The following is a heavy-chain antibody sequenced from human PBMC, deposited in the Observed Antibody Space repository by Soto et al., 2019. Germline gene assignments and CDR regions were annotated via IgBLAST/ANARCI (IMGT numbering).Heavy chain of an antibody. Sequence: PSETLSLTCAVSGGSIRSSNCLSWVRQPPGKGLEWIGEVYHSGSTNLKPSLESRVTMSVDHSRNQFSLRLTSVTAADTAVYYCARVATKSSKTPGNFDFWGEGTLVTVSS. CDR2: VYHSGST. D-gene: IGHD6-6*01. CDR1: GGSIRSSNC. CDR3: ARVATKSSKTPGNFDF. J-gene: IGHJ4*02. V-gene: IGHV4-4*02.